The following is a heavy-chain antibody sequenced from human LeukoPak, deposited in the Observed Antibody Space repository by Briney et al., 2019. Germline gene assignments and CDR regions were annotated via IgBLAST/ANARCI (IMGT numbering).Heavy chain of an antibody. CDR1: GFTFSSYG. D-gene: IGHD6-13*01. V-gene: IGHV3-30*02. Sequence: GGSLRLSCAASGFTFSSYGMHWVRQAPGKGLEWVAFIRYDGSNKYYADSVKGRFTISRDNSKNTLYLQMNSLRAEDTAVYYCASRQYSSSFGAFDIWGQGTMVTVSS. J-gene: IGHJ3*02. CDR2: IRYDGSNK. CDR3: ASRQYSSSFGAFDI.